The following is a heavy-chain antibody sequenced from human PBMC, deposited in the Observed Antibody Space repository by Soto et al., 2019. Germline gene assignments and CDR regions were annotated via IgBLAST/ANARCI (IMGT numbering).Heavy chain of an antibody. J-gene: IGHJ4*02. CDR2: IKTDGSST. CDR1: GFSFSNYW. CDR3: AKREGNTYGLFH. V-gene: IGHV3-74*01. D-gene: IGHD5-18*01. Sequence: EVQLVKSGGGLVQPGGSLRLSCAASGFSFSNYWIHWVSQAPGKGLVWVSRIKTDGSSTDYAASVKGRFTTSRDNDKKTLDLQMNSLTAEDTAVYYCAKREGNTYGLFHGGQGTLVTVSS.